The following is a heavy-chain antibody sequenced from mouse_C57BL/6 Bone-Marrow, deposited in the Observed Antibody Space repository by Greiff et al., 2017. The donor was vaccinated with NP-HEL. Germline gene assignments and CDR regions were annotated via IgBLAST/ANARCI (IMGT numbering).Heavy chain of an antibody. CDR3: ARGVLFITTVVEDYFDY. V-gene: IGHV3-6*01. CDR1: GYSITSGYY. J-gene: IGHJ2*01. CDR2: ISYDGSN. Sequence: DVQLQESGPGLVKPSQSLSLTCSVTGYSITSGYYWNWIRQFPGNKLEWMGYISYDGSNNYNPSLKNRISITRDTSKNQFFLKLNSVTTEDTATYYCARGVLFITTVVEDYFDYWGQGTTLTVSS. D-gene: IGHD1-1*01.